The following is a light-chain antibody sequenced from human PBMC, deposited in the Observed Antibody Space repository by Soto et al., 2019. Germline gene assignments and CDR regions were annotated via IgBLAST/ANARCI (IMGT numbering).Light chain of an antibody. CDR1: QSVSSGH. V-gene: IGKV3-20*01. J-gene: IGKJ1*01. Sequence: DIVLTQSPGTLSLSPVERASLSCMASQSVSSGHLAWYQQKPGQAPRLLIYGASSRATGIPDRFSGSGSGTDFTLTISRLEPEDFAVYYCQQYGNSPQTFGQGTKVDIK. CDR3: QQYGNSPQT. CDR2: GAS.